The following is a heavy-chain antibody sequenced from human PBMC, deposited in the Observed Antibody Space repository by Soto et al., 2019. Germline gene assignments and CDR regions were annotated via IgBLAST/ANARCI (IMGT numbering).Heavy chain of an antibody. CDR1: GYTFTDYY. CDR3: AREPATAKTEGLDX. V-gene: IGHV1-2*07. Sequence: ASVKDSCKASGYTFTDYYIHWVRQAPGQGLEWMGWINTNSGGTKYETKFQGGVTIHRDTSITTASMELSRMRSGETAVYYCAREPATAKTEGLDXWGQGTLVTVSX. CDR2: INTNSGGT. J-gene: IGHJ4*01. D-gene: IGHD1-1*01.